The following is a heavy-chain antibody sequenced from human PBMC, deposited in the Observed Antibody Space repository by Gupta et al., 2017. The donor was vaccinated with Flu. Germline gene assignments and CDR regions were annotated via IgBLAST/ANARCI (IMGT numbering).Heavy chain of an antibody. CDR2: IYLGGST. J-gene: IGHJ6*03. CDR3: ARELGGPISDYYYMDV. Sequence: QPPGKGLEWIGEIYLGGSTNYNPSLKSRVTISVDESMNQFSLRLRSVTAADTAVYYCARELGGPISDYYYMDVWGKGTTVTVSS. V-gene: IGHV4-4*02. D-gene: IGHD1-26*01.